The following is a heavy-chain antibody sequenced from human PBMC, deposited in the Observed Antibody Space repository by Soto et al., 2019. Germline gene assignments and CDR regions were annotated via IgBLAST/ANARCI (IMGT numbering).Heavy chain of an antibody. CDR1: GFTVSSNY. CDR2: IYSGGST. Sequence: EVQLVESGGGLIQPGGSLRLSCAASGFTVSSNYMSWVRQAPGKGLEWVSVIYSGGSTYYADSVKGRFTISRDNSKNTLYVQMNSLRPEDTAVYYCVGAMLGLTRHFDLWGRGTLFTVSS. V-gene: IGHV3-66*03. J-gene: IGHJ2*01. CDR3: VGAMLGLTRHFDL. D-gene: IGHD3-16*01.